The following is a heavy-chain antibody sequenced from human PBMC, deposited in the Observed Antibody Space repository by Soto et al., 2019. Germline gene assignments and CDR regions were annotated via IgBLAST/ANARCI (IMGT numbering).Heavy chain of an antibody. CDR1: GFTVSSNY. D-gene: IGHD3-9*01. CDR2: IYSGGST. Sequence: PGGSLRLSCAASGFTVSSNYMSWVRQAPGKGLEWVSVIYSGGSTYYADSVKGRFTISRDNSKNTLYLQMNSLRAEDTAVYYCARASGYDILTGYHVPFDYWGQGTLVTVSS. CDR3: ARASGYDILTGYHVPFDY. J-gene: IGHJ4*02. V-gene: IGHV3-66*01.